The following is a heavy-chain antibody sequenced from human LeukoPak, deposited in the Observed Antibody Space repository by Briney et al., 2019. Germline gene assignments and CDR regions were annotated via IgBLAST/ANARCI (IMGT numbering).Heavy chain of an antibody. D-gene: IGHD2-21*02. Sequence: GGSLRLSCAASGFTLSDYYMSWIRQAPGKGLEWVSYISSSDTYTNYADSVKGRFTISGDNAKNSLYLQMNSLRAEDTAVYYCARATYCGGDCPLDIWGQGTMVTVSS. CDR2: ISSSDTYT. V-gene: IGHV3-11*06. CDR1: GFTLSDYY. CDR3: ARATYCGGDCPLDI. J-gene: IGHJ3*02.